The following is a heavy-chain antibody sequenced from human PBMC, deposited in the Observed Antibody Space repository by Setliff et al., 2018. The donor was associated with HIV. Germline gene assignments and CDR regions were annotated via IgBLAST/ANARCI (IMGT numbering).Heavy chain of an antibody. CDR2: LYHSGTN. CDR1: GYSISSGYF. J-gene: IGHJ4*02. Sequence: SETLSLTCAVSGYSISSGYFWGWILQPPVKGLEWIGSLYHSGTNFYNPSLKSRVTISLDTSTNRFSLKLNSVTAADTAIYYCARQVGSQYSYWAYFFDSWGQGALVTVSS. CDR3: ARQVGSQYSYWAYFFDS. D-gene: IGHD5-18*01. V-gene: IGHV4-38-2*01.